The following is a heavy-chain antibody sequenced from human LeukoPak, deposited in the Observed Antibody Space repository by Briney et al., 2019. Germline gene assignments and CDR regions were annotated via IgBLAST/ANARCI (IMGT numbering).Heavy chain of an antibody. J-gene: IGHJ4*02. CDR1: GFTFSSYS. CDR2: ISSSSSTI. D-gene: IGHD3-10*01. V-gene: IGHV3-48*02. Sequence: PGGSLRLSCAASGFTFSSYSMNWVRQAPGPGLEWVSYISSSSSTIYYADSVKGRFTISRDNAKNSLYLQMNSLRDEDTAVYCCARWFTAFFDYWGQGTLVTVSS. CDR3: ARWFTAFFDY.